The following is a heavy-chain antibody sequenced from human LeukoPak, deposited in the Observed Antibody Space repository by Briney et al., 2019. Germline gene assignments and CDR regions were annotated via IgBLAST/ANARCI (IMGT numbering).Heavy chain of an antibody. V-gene: IGHV4-39*01. Sequence: SETLSLTCTVSGGSISSYSYYWGWIRQPPGKGLEWIGSIYYSGSTYYNPSLKSRVTISVDTSKNQFSLKLTSVTAADTAVYYCARHAIDGSGYYFDYFDYWGQGALVTVSS. J-gene: IGHJ4*02. CDR3: ARHAIDGSGYYFDYFDY. CDR2: IYYSGST. D-gene: IGHD3-22*01. CDR1: GGSISSYSYY.